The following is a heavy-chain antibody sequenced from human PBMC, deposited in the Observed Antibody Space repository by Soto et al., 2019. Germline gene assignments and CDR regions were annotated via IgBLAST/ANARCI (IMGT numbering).Heavy chain of an antibody. V-gene: IGHV3-7*01. CDR2: IKEDGSRK. CDR1: GFIFSDYW. Sequence: EVRLVESGGGLVQPGGSLRLSCAASGFIFSDYWMAWVRQAPGKGLEWVANIKEDGSRKYYMESAKGRITISRDNAKTSLFLQMNSLRVEDTAVYYCVSFEAIGSWGQGTLVTVSS. J-gene: IGHJ4*02. CDR3: VSFEAIGS.